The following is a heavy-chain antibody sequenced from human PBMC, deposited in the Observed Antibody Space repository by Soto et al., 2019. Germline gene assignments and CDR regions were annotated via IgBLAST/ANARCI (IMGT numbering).Heavy chain of an antibody. J-gene: IGHJ5*02. CDR2: IFYSGSA. CDR1: GGSVSSDDHY. Sequence: KASETLSLTCTVSGGSVSSDDHYWNWIRQPPGKGLEWIGYIFYSGSAFYNPSLQSRVTISVDTSNDQFSLKMKSVTAADTAIYYCATRMTVFGLLIPPFDPWGQGTQVTVYS. V-gene: IGHV4-30-4*02. CDR3: ATRMTVFGLLIPPFDP. D-gene: IGHD3-3*01.